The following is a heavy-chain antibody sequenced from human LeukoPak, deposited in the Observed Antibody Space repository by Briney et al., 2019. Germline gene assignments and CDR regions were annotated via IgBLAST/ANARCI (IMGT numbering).Heavy chain of an antibody. D-gene: IGHD3-22*01. V-gene: IGHV4-31*03. CDR3: ARGRSSDSSGYYLPTFDY. Sequence: PSETLSLTCTVSGGSISGGGYYWNWIRQHPGKGLEWIGHINYSGYSNYNPFLRSRVTMSVDTSRNRFSLKLTSVSAADTAVYYCARGRSSDSSGYYLPTFDYWGQGTLVTVSS. J-gene: IGHJ4*02. CDR2: INYSGYS. CDR1: GGSISGGGYY.